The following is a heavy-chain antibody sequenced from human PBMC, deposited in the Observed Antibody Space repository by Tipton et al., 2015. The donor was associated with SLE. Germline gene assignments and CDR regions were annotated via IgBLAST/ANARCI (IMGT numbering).Heavy chain of an antibody. CDR1: GGSISSYY. Sequence: TLSLTCTVSGGSISSYYWSWIRQPPGKGLEWIGYIYYSGSTNYNPSLKSRVTISVDTSKNQFSLKLSSVTAADTAVYYCARERSSTPYYYYYMDVWGQGTMVTVSS. J-gene: IGHJ6*03. CDR2: IYYSGST. CDR3: ARERSSTPYYYYYMDV. V-gene: IGHV4-59*01. D-gene: IGHD2-2*01.